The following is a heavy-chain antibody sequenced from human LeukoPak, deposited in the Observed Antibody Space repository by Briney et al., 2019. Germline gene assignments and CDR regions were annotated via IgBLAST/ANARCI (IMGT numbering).Heavy chain of an antibody. Sequence: GGSLRLSCAASGFTFSLYGMHWVRQAPGKGLEWVAFIRYDGTNKYYADSVKGRFTISRDNSKNTLYLQMNSLRAEDTAVYYCARGATIFGVVPPFDYWGQGTLVTVSS. CDR3: ARGATIFGVVPPFDY. D-gene: IGHD3-3*01. CDR1: GFTFSLYG. J-gene: IGHJ4*02. V-gene: IGHV3-30*02. CDR2: IRYDGTNK.